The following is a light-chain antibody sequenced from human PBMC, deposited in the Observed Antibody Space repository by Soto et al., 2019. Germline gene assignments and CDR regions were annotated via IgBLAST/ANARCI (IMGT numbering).Light chain of an antibody. CDR2: STY. CDR3: ATWHDGLWV. Sequence: QSVLTQPPSVSGTHGQRVTISCSGSTSNIGSNHVNWYQQLPGTAPKLLIYSTYRRPSGVPDRFSASKSGTSASLAISGLRSEDEADFYCATWHDGLWVFGGGTKLTVL. J-gene: IGLJ3*02. V-gene: IGLV1-47*02. CDR1: TSNIGSNH.